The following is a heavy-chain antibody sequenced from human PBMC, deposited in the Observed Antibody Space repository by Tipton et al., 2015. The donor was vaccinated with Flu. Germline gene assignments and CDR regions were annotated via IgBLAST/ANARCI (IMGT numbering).Heavy chain of an antibody. CDR3: ARDRRDIVVVPAARGPFYYYYGMDV. V-gene: IGHV4-31*03. CDR1: GGSISSGGYY. J-gene: IGHJ6*02. CDR2: IYYSGST. D-gene: IGHD2-2*01. Sequence: TLSLTCTVSGGSISSGGYYWSWIRQHPGKGLEWIGYIYYSGSTYYNPSLKSRVTISVDTPKNQFSLKLSSVTAADTAVYYCARDRRDIVVVPAARGPFYYYYGMDVWGQGTTVTVSS.